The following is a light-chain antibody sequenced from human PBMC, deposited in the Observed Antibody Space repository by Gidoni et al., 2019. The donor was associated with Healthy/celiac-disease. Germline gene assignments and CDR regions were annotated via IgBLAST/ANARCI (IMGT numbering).Light chain of an antibody. V-gene: IGLV3-25*03. CDR1: ALPKQY. Sequence: YELTQPPSLSVSPGQTARITCSGDALPKQYAYWYQQKPGQAPVLVIYKDSERPSGSPERFSGSSSGTTGTLTISGVQAEDEADYYCQSADSSGTWVFGGGTKLTVL. CDR2: KDS. J-gene: IGLJ3*02. CDR3: QSADSSGTWV.